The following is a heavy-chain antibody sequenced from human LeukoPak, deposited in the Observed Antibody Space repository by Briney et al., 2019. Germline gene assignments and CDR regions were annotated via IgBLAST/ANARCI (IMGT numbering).Heavy chain of an antibody. CDR3: AKDPYDILTGTPLGDY. Sequence: GGSLRLSCAASGFTFDDYAMHWVRQAPGKGLEWVSGISWNSGSMGYADSVKGRFTISRDNAKNSLYLQMNSLRAEDTAVYYCAKDPYDILTGTPLGDYWGQGTLVTVSS. D-gene: IGHD3-9*01. V-gene: IGHV3-9*01. CDR2: ISWNSGSM. J-gene: IGHJ4*02. CDR1: GFTFDDYA.